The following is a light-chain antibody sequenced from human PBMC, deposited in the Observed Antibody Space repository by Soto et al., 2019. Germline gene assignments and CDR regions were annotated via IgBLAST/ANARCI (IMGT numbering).Light chain of an antibody. J-gene: IGLJ2*01. CDR1: SSDVGSYNL. Sequence: QPVLTQPASVSGSPGQSITISCTGTSSDVGSYNLVSWYQQHPGKAPKLMIYEGSKRPSGVSNRFSGSKSGNTASLTISGLQAEDEADYYCCSYAGSSTFSFGGGTKVTVL. V-gene: IGLV2-23*03. CDR3: CSYAGSSTFS. CDR2: EGS.